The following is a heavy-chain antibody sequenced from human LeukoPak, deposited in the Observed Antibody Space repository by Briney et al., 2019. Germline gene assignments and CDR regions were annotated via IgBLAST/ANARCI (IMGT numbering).Heavy chain of an antibody. CDR1: GGSISSYY. CDR2: IYYSGNT. D-gene: IGHD3-3*01. CDR3: ARHTYDFWSGFHDY. V-gene: IGHV4-59*05. Sequence: SETLSLTCTVSGGSISSYYWSWIRQPPGKGLEWIGSIYYSGNTYYNPSLKSRITISVDTSKNQFSLKLSSVTAADTAVYFCARHTYDFWSGFHDYWGQGTLVTVSS. J-gene: IGHJ4*02.